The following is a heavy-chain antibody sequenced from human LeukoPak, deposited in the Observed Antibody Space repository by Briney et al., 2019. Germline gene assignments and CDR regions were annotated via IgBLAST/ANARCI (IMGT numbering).Heavy chain of an antibody. J-gene: IGHJ4*02. D-gene: IGHD3-22*01. Sequence: GASVKVSCKVSGYTLTELSMRWVRQAPGKGLEWMGGFDPEDGETIYAQKFQGRVTMTEDTSTDTAYMELSSLRSEDTAVYYCATVGYDSSGYYLDYWGQGTLVTVSS. CDR2: FDPEDGET. V-gene: IGHV1-24*01. CDR1: GYTLTELS. CDR3: ATVGYDSSGYYLDY.